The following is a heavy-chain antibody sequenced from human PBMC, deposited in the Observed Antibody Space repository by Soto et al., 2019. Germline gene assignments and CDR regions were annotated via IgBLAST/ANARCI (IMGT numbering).Heavy chain of an antibody. CDR2: ISAYNANT. D-gene: IGHD2-15*01. J-gene: IGHJ6*02. CDR1: GYTFDRYG. V-gene: IGHV1-18*01. CDR3: AREGYCSGGSCALYDHDYFGMDV. Sequence: QLVQSGAEVKKPGASVKVSCEASGYTFDRYGISWVRQAPGQGLEWMGWISAYNANTNYAQKFQGRVTMTTDTYTSTAYMELRSLTSDDTAVYYCAREGYCSGGSCALYDHDYFGMDVWGQGTTVTVSS.